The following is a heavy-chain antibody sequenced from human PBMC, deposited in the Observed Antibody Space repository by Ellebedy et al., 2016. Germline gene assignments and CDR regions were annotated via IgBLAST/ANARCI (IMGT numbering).Heavy chain of an antibody. J-gene: IGHJ3*02. CDR3: AKWCSGENCNNAFEI. Sequence: GRFTISRDNAKNSLYLQMNSLRAEDTAVYYCAKWCSGENCNNAFEIWGQGTMVTVSS. V-gene: IGHV3-11*03. D-gene: IGHD2-15*01.